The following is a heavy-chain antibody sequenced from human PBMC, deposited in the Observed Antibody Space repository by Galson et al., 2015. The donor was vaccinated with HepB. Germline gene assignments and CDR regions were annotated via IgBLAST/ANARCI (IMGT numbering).Heavy chain of an antibody. V-gene: IGHV1-2*06. D-gene: IGHD6-19*01. CDR1: GYTFTGYY. Sequence: SVKVSCKASGYTFTGYYMHWVRQAPGQGLEWMGRINPNSGGTNYAQKFQGRVTMTRDTSISTAYMELSRLRSDDTAVYYCARYHYVDIAVAGWGFDYWGQGTLVTVSS. J-gene: IGHJ4*02. CDR3: ARYHYVDIAVAGWGFDY. CDR2: INPNSGGT.